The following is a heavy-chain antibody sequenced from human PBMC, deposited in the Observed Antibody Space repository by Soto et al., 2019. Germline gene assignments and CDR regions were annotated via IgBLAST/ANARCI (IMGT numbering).Heavy chain of an antibody. J-gene: IGHJ6*03. CDR2: ISSSGSTI. CDR3: ERAGDRGYVYYYMDV. Sequence: GGSLRLSCAASGFTFSDYYMSWIRQAQGKGLEWVSYISSSGSTIYYADSVKGRFTISRDNAKNSLYLQMNSLRAEDTAVYYCERAGDRGYVYYYMDVWGKGTTVTVSS. CDR1: GFTFSDYY. D-gene: IGHD7-27*01. V-gene: IGHV3-11*01.